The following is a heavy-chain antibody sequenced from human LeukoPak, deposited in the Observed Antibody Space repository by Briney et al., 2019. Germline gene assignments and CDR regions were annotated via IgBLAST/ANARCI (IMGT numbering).Heavy chain of an antibody. CDR2: IYHSGST. Sequence: SETLSLTCAVSGYSISSGYYWGWIRPPPGKGLEWIGSIYHSGSTYYNPSLKSRVTISVDTSKNQFSLKLSSVTAADTAASYCPREFYDYVWGSYRSFDYWGKGTLATVSS. CDR1: GYSISSGYY. J-gene: IGHJ4*02. CDR3: PREFYDYVWGSYRSFDY. D-gene: IGHD3-16*02. V-gene: IGHV4-38-2*02.